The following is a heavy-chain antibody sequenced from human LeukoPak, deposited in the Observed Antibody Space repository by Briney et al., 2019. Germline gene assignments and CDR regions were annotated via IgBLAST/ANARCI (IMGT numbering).Heavy chain of an antibody. Sequence: SETLSLTCTVSGGSIRSSSYYWGWIRQPPGKGLEWIGNIYYSGNSYYNPSLKSRVTISVDTSKNQFSLRLSSVTAADTAVYYCARGPGPGRLPAGIKSWFDPWGQGTLVTVSS. J-gene: IGHJ5*02. CDR3: ARGPGPGRLPAGIKSWFDP. V-gene: IGHV4-39*07. CDR1: GGSIRSSSYY. CDR2: IYYSGNS. D-gene: IGHD6-13*01.